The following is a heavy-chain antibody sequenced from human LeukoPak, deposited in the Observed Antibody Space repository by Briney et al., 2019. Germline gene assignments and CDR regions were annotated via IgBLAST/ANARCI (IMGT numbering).Heavy chain of an antibody. Sequence: EASVKVSCKASGYTFTAYYMHWVRQAPGQGLEWMGWINPNSGGTNYAQKFQGRVTMTRDTSISTAYMELSRLRSDDTAVYYCARAASGSYRGSPKYYFDYWGQGTLVTVSS. CDR2: INPNSGGT. D-gene: IGHD1-14*01. J-gene: IGHJ4*02. CDR3: ARAASGSYRGSPKYYFDY. V-gene: IGHV1-2*02. CDR1: GYTFTAYY.